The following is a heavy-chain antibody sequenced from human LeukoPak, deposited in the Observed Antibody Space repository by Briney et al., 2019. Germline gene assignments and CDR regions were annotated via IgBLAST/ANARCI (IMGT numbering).Heavy chain of an antibody. CDR2: IYYNGNT. D-gene: IGHD3-9*01. Sequence: PSETLSLTCNVFGGSIINYYWSWIRKPPGKGLEWIGFIYYNGNTNYNPSLKSRVTISVDTSENHFSLKLTSVTAADTAVYYCARVTQIRYYDVLTGAYYFDYWGRGTLVTVSS. CDR3: ARVTQIRYYDVLTGAYYFDY. V-gene: IGHV4-59*01. J-gene: IGHJ4*02. CDR1: GGSIINYY.